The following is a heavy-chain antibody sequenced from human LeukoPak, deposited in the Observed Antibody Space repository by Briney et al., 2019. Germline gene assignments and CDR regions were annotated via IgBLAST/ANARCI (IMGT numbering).Heavy chain of an antibody. CDR1: RGTFSSYA. V-gene: IGHV1-69*13. CDR3: AREGIQLWYWFDP. D-gene: IGHD5-18*01. J-gene: IGHJ5*02. Sequence: ASVKVSCKASRGTFSSYAISWVRQAPGQGLEWMGGIIPIFGTANYAQKFQGRVTITADESTSTAYMELSSLRSEDTAVYYCAREGIQLWYWFDPWGQGTLVTVSS. CDR2: IIPIFGTA.